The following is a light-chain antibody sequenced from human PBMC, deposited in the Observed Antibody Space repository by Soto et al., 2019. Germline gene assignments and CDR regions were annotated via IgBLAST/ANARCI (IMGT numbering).Light chain of an antibody. V-gene: IGLV2-14*01. CDR3: SSYTSSSTFYA. Sequence: ALTQPASVSGSPGQSITISCTGTSSDVGGYNYVSWYQQHPGKAPKLMIYDVSNRPSGVSNRFSGSKSGNTASLTISGLQAEDEANYYGSSYTSSSTFYAFGPGTKVPVL. CDR2: DVS. CDR1: SSDVGGYNY. J-gene: IGLJ1*01.